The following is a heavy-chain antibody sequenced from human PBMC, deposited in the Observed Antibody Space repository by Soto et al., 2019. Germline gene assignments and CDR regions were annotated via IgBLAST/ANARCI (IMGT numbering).Heavy chain of an antibody. J-gene: IGHJ3*02. CDR2: ISAYNGNT. D-gene: IGHD6-13*01. CDR1: GYTFTSYG. CDR3: ARDRQQLVVGGHDAFDI. Sequence: QVQLVQSGAEVKKPGASVKVSCKASGYTFTSYGISWVRQAPGQGLEWMGWISAYNGNTNYAQKLQGRVTMTTDTSTSTAYMELRSLRSDDTAVYYCARDRQQLVVGGHDAFDIWGQGTMVTVSS. V-gene: IGHV1-18*01.